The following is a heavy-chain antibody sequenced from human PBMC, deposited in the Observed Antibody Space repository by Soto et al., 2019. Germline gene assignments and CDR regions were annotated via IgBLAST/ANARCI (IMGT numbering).Heavy chain of an antibody. J-gene: IGHJ6*02. CDR1: GGSVSSSSYY. V-gene: IGHV4-39*01. CDR2: IYYSGST. CDR3: DLAYYYYGMDV. Sequence: SETLSLGCTVSGGSVSSSSYYWGWIRQPPGKGLEWIGSIYYSGSTYYNPSLKSRVTISVDTSKNQFSLKLSSVTAADTAVYYCDLAYYYYGMDVWGQGTTVTVSS.